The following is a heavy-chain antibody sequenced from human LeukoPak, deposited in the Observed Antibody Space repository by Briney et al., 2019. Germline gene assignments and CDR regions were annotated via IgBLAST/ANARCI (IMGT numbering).Heavy chain of an antibody. Sequence: PSETLSLTFTVSGGSISSSSYYWGWIRQPPGKGLEWIGSIYYSGSTYYNPSLKSRVTISVDTSKNQFSLKLSSVTAADTAVYYCARALVRSLDAFDIWGQGTMVTVSS. J-gene: IGHJ3*02. CDR1: GGSISSSSYY. V-gene: IGHV4-39*07. D-gene: IGHD3-16*02. CDR2: IYYSGST. CDR3: ARALVRSLDAFDI.